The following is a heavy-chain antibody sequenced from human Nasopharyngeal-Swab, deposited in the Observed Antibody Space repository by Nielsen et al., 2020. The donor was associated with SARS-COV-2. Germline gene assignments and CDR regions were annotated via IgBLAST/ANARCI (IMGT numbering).Heavy chain of an antibody. D-gene: IGHD3-22*01. CDR2: IYYSGST. Sequence: WIRQPPGKGLEWIGSIYYSGSTYYNPSLKSRVTISVDTSKNQSSPKLSSVTAADTAVYYCARPGYDSSGYTSYFDYWGQGTLVTVSS. CDR3: ARPGYDSSGYTSYFDY. V-gene: IGHV4-39*01. J-gene: IGHJ4*02.